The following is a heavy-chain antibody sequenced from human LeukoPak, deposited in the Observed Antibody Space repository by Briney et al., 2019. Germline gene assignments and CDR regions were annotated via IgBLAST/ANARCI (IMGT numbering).Heavy chain of an antibody. CDR1: GFTFSSYS. V-gene: IGHV3-66*01. CDR3: ARESSSFNGFDP. J-gene: IGHJ5*02. Sequence: PGGSLRLSCAASGFTFSSYSMSWVRQAPGKGLEWVSVIYSGGSTYYADSVKGRFTISRDNSKNTLYLQMNSLRAEDTAVYYCARESSSFNGFDPWGQGTLVTVSS. CDR2: IYSGGST.